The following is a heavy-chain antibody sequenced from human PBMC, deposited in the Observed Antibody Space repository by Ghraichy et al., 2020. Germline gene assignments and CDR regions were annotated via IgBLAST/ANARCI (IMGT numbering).Heavy chain of an antibody. CDR2: LNTDGTIT. Sequence: GGSLRLSCATSGFTFGDYWMHWVRQVPGKGPVWVSRLNTDGTITKYADSVKGRFTISRDNAKNTLFLQMNSLRAEDTAVYYCAGGPNYYYYYLDVWGKGTTVTVSS. CDR1: GFTFGDYW. J-gene: IGHJ6*03. CDR3: AGGPNYYYYYLDV. D-gene: IGHD5-24*01. V-gene: IGHV3-74*03.